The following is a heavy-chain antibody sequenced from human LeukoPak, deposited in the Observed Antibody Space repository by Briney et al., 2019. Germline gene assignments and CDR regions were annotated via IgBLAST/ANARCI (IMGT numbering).Heavy chain of an antibody. CDR3: ARVRYSSGWYSDY. D-gene: IGHD6-19*01. CDR2: VIPIFGTA. V-gene: IGHV1-69*13. Sequence: SVKVSCKASGGTFSSYAISWVRQAPGQGLEWMGGVIPIFGTANYAQKFQGRVTITADESTSTAYMELSSLRSEDTAVYYCARVRYSSGWYSDYWGQGTLVTVSS. J-gene: IGHJ4*02. CDR1: GGTFSSYA.